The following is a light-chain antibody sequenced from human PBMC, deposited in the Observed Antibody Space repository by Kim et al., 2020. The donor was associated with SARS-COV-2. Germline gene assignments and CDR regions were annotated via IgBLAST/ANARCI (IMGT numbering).Light chain of an antibody. J-gene: IGKJ4*01. CDR3: QQYASSPFT. CDR1: QSVSSTY. Sequence: LSAGEGATLSCRASQSVSSTYLAWYQQKPGQAPRLHIYGASSRATGIPDRFSGSGFGTDFSLTISRLEPEDFAVYYCQQYASSPFTFGGGTKLEI. CDR2: GAS. V-gene: IGKV3-20*01.